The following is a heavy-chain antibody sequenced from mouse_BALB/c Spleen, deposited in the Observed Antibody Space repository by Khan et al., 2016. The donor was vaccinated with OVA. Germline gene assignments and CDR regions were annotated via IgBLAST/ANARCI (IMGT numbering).Heavy chain of an antibody. J-gene: IGHJ4*01. CDR3: ARNYAMDY. Sequence: QVQLKQSGPELVKVGASVRISCKASGYTFTSYYIHWVKQRPGQGLEWIGWIYPRDVNTKYNEKFKGKATLTADKSSSTVYMQCSSLTSEDAAVYFCARNYAMDYWGQGTSVTVSS. V-gene: IGHV1S56*01. CDR2: IYPRDVNT. CDR1: GYTFTSYY.